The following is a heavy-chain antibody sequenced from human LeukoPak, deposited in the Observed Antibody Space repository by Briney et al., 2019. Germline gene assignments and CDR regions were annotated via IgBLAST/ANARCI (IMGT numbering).Heavy chain of an antibody. CDR3: ASSRGAGTPYYYYYMNV. D-gene: IGHD1-1*01. CDR1: GGTFSSYA. J-gene: IGHJ6*03. CDR2: IIPIFGTA. V-gene: IGHV1-69*05. Sequence: SVKVSCKASGGTFSSYAISWVRQAPGQGLEWMGRIIPIFGTANYAQKFQGRVTITTDESTSTAYMELSSLRPEDTAVYYCASSRGAGTPYYYYYMNVWGKGTTVTVSS.